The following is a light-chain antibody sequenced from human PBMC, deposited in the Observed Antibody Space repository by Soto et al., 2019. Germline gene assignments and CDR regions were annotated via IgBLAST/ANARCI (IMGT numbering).Light chain of an antibody. Sequence: EIVLTQSPGTLSLSPGERATLSCRASQSISDYLIWYQQKPGQAPRLLMYDVSTRSSGTPARFSGSGSGTDVTLTISSLEPEDFAVYYCQTRSTWAPIVFGGGTKVEIK. CDR2: DVS. J-gene: IGKJ4*01. CDR3: QTRSTWAPIV. V-gene: IGKV3-11*01. CDR1: QSISDY.